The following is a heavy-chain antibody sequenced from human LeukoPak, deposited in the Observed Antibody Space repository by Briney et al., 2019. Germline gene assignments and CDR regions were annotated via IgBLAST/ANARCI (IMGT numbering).Heavy chain of an antibody. V-gene: IGHV1-69*13. CDR3: ARDRVATIGPNYYYYMDV. Sequence: SVKVSCKASGGTFSSYAISWVRQAPGQGLEWMGGIIPIFGTANYAQKFQGRVTITADESTSTAYMELSSLRSEDMAVYYCARDRVATIGPNYYYYMDVWGKGTTVTVSS. J-gene: IGHJ6*03. CDR2: IIPIFGTA. CDR1: GGTFSSYA. D-gene: IGHD5-12*01.